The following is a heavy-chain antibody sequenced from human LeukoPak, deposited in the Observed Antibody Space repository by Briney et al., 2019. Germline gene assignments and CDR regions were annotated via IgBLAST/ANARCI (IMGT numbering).Heavy chain of an antibody. D-gene: IGHD2-15*01. CDR2: IYHSGST. V-gene: IGHV4-38-2*01. CDR1: GYSISSGYY. CDR3: ARAYCSGGSCYPGAFDY. Sequence: PSETLSLTXAVSGYSISSGYYWGWIREPPGKGLEWIGSIYHSGSTYYNPSLKSRVTISVDTSKNQFSLKLSSVTAADTAVYYCARAYCSGGSCYPGAFDYWGQGTLVTVSS. J-gene: IGHJ4*02.